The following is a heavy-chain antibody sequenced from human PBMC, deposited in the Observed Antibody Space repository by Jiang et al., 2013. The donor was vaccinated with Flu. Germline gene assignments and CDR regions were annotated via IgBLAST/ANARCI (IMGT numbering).Heavy chain of an antibody. CDR2: INHSGST. Sequence: LLKPSETLSLTCAVYGGSFSGYYWSWIRQPPGKGLEWIGEINHSGSTNYNPSLKSRVTISVDTSKNQFSLKLSSVTAADTAVYYCAMAYYDSSGYYLRHYYFDYWGQGTLVTVSS. J-gene: IGHJ4*02. CDR1: GGSFSGYY. CDR3: AMAYYDSSGYYLRHYYFDY. V-gene: IGHV4-34*01. D-gene: IGHD3-22*01.